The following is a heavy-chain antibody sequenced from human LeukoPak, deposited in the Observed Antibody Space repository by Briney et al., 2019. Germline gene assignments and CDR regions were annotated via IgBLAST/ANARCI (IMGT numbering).Heavy chain of an antibody. CDR2: ISYDGSNK. V-gene: IGHV3-30*04. J-gene: IGHJ6*03. Sequence: GGSLRLSCAASGFTFSSYAMHWVRQAPGKGLEWVAVISYDGSNKYYADSVKGRFTISRDNSKNTLYLQMNSLRAEDTAVYHCAKVRGEFRAYYYYMDVWGKGTTVTVSS. CDR3: AKVRGEFRAYYYYMDV. CDR1: GFTFSSYA. D-gene: IGHD3-16*01.